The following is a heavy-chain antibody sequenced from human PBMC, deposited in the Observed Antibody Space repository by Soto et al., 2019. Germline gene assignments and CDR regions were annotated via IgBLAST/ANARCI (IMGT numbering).Heavy chain of an antibody. J-gene: IGHJ6*03. D-gene: IGHD2-2*01. CDR3: TGYCSSTSCYSPYYYYYYMDV. Sequence: GGSLRLSCAASGFTFSNAWMSWVRQAPGKGLEWVGRIKSKTDGGTTDYAAPVKGRFTISRDDSKNTLYLQMNSLKTEDTAVYYCTGYCSSTSCYSPYYYYYYMDVWGKGTTVTVSS. V-gene: IGHV3-15*01. CDR2: IKSKTDGGTT. CDR1: GFTFSNAW.